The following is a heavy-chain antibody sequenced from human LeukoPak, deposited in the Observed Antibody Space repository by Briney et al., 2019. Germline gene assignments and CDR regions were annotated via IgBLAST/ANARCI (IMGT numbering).Heavy chain of an antibody. Sequence: PGGSLRLSCAASGFTFSSYWMHWVRQAPGKGLVWVSRINSDGSSTSYADSVKGRFTISRDNAKNTLYLQMNSLRAEDTAVYYCARNYASGSGYYYYYYMDVWGKGTTVTISS. D-gene: IGHD3-10*01. CDR1: GFTFSSYW. CDR3: ARNYASGSGYYYYYYMDV. CDR2: INSDGSST. J-gene: IGHJ6*03. V-gene: IGHV3-74*01.